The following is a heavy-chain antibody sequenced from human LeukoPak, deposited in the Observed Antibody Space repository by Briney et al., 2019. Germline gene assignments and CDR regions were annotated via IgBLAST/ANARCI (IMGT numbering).Heavy chain of an antibody. CDR1: GYTFTGYY. V-gene: IGHV1-2*02. D-gene: IGHD6-6*01. Sequence: ASVKVSCKASGYTFTGYYIHWVRQAPGQGLEWMGWINPNSGGTNYAQKFQGRVTMTSDTSISTAYMELSRLRSDDTAVYYCARGIGPRPSLNWFDPWGQGTLVTVSS. CDR3: ARGIGPRPSLNWFDP. CDR2: INPNSGGT. J-gene: IGHJ5*02.